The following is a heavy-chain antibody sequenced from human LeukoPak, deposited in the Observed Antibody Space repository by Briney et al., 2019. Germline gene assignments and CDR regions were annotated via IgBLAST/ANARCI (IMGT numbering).Heavy chain of an antibody. Sequence: PSETLSLTCAVSGGFISGGNWWGWFRQPPGKGLEWIGEIHHSVGTNYNPSLKSRVAISMDKSKNQFSLDVTSVTAADTAMYYCARKGPATIADYWGRGTLVTVSS. V-gene: IGHV4-4*02. D-gene: IGHD4-11*01. CDR3: ARKGPATIADY. CDR2: IHHSVGT. CDR1: GGFISGGNW. J-gene: IGHJ4*02.